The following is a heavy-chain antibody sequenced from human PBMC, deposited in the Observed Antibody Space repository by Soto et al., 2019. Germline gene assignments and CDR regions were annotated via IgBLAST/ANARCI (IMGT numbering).Heavy chain of an antibody. CDR3: AREVGSTTPTGGGMDV. CDR1: GFTVSSNY. D-gene: IGHD4-4*01. Sequence: EVQLVESGGGLIQPGGSLRLSCAASGFTVSSNYMSWVRQAPGKGLEWVSVIYSGGSTYYADSVKGRFTSSRDNSKSTLYLQMNSLRAEDTAVYYCAREVGSTTPTGGGMDVWGQGTTVTVSS. V-gene: IGHV3-53*01. J-gene: IGHJ6*02. CDR2: IYSGGST.